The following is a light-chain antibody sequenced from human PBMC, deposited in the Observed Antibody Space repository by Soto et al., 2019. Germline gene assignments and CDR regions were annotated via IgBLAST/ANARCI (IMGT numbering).Light chain of an antibody. J-gene: IGKJ1*01. V-gene: IGKV3-20*01. CDR2: GAS. CDR1: QSVSSN. CDR3: QQYGSSTRT. Sequence: IVLTQSPATLSLSPGERATLSCRASQSVSSNLAWYQQKPGQAPRLLIYGASSRATGIPDRFSGSGSGTDCTLTISRLQNEDFAVYYCQQYGSSTRTFGQGTKVDIK.